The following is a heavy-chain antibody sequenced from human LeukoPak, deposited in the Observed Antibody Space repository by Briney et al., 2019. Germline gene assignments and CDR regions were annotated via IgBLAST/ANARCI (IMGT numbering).Heavy chain of an antibody. D-gene: IGHD4-11*01. Sequence: GASVKVSCKSSGYTFTCYGISWVRHAPGQGLERMGWISAYNGNTNYAQKLQGRVTMTTATSTSTAYMELRSLRSDDTAVYYCARGPVMTTVTTFDYWGQGTLVTVSS. CDR2: ISAYNGNT. J-gene: IGHJ4*02. CDR1: GYTFTCYG. V-gene: IGHV1-18*01. CDR3: ARGPVMTTVTTFDY.